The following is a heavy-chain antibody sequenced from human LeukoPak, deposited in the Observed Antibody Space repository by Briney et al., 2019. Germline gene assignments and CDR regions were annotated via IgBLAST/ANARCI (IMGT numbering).Heavy chain of an antibody. Sequence: GRSLRLSCAASGFTFSSYGMHWVRQAPGKGLEWVAVISYDGSNKYYADSVKGRFTISRDNSKNTLYLQMNSLRAEDTAVYYCARGPPSSYYYYYGMDVWGQGTTVTVSS. CDR1: GFTFSSYG. J-gene: IGHJ6*02. CDR3: ARGPPSSYYYYYGMDV. CDR2: ISYDGSNK. V-gene: IGHV3-30*03.